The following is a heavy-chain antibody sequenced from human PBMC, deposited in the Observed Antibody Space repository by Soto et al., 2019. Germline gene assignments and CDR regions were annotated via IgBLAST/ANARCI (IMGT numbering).Heavy chain of an antibody. V-gene: IGHV1-18*04. J-gene: IGHJ4*02. CDR1: GFIFNNYA. Sequence: GASVKVSCKAFGFIFNNYAISWVRQAPGQGPEWMGWISANSGNTNYAQRLQGRVTMTTDTSTSTAYMELRSLRSDDTAVYYCATAGNYDSSGRDFWGQGTLVTVSS. D-gene: IGHD3-22*01. CDR3: ATAGNYDSSGRDF. CDR2: ISANSGNT.